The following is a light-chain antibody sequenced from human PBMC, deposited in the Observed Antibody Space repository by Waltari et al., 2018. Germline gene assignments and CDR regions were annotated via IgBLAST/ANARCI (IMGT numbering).Light chain of an antibody. V-gene: IGKV4-1*01. CDR2: WAS. J-gene: IGKJ1*01. Sequence: DIVMTQSPDSLAVSLGERANINCRSSQSLLYHFNNKNFLAWYQQKPGQPPKLLIYWASTRDSGVPDRFSGSGSGTDFTLTISSLQAEDVAVYYCQQYYDTPQTFGQGTKVEVK. CDR3: QQYYDTPQT. CDR1: QSLLYHFNNKNF.